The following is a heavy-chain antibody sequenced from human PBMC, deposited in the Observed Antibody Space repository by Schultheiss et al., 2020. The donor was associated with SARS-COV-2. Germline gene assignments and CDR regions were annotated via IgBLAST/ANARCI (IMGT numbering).Heavy chain of an antibody. V-gene: IGHV3-15*01. CDR2: IKSKTDGGTT. D-gene: IGHD6-19*01. CDR1: GFTFSSYD. CDR3: ARDDHSSGWYDYYYGMDV. J-gene: IGHJ6*02. Sequence: GGSLRLSCAASGFTFSSYDMHWVRQAPGKGLEWVGRIKSKTDGGTTDYAAPVKGRFTISRDDSKNTLYLQMNSLRAEDTAVYYCARDDHSSGWYDYYYGMDVWGQGTTVTVSS.